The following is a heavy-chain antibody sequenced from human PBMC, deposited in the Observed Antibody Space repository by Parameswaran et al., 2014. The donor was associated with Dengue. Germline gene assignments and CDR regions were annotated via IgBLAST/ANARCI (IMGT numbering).Heavy chain of an antibody. J-gene: IGHJ4*02. V-gene: IGHV1-69*02. CDR2: IIPILGIL. Sequence: WVRQAPGQGLEWMGRIIPILGILNYAQKFQGRVTISADKSTSTAYMELSSLRSEDTAVYYCARLGVRNDLLTNVDYWGQGTLVTVSS. D-gene: IGHD3-9*01. CDR3: ARLGVRNDLLTNVDY.